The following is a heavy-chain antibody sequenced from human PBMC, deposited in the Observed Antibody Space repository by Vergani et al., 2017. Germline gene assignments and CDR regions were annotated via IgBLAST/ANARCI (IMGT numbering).Heavy chain of an antibody. J-gene: IGHJ6*02. Sequence: VSCKASGGTFSSYTISWVRQAPGQGLEWMGRIIPILGIANYAQKFQGRVTITADKSTSTAYMELSSLRSEDTAVYYCARQGYCSSTSCYGYYYYYGMDVWGQGTTVTVSS. CDR2: IIPILGIA. D-gene: IGHD2-2*01. CDR3: ARQGYCSSTSCYGYYYYYGMDV. CDR1: GGTFSSYT. V-gene: IGHV1-69*02.